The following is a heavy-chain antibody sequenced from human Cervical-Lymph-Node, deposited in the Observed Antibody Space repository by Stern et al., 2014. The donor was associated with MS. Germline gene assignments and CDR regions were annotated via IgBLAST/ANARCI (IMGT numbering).Heavy chain of an antibody. Sequence: QVKLVQSGAEVKKPGASVKVSCKASGYTFTSYGISWGRHAPRQGLERMGWISAYNGNTNYAQKLQARFTMTTDTSTSTAYMELRSLRSDDTAVYYCARGLLGSENAFDIWGQGTMVTVSS. V-gene: IGHV1-18*01. CDR2: ISAYNGNT. CDR1: GYTFTSYG. CDR3: ARGLLGSENAFDI. D-gene: IGHD2-15*01. J-gene: IGHJ3*02.